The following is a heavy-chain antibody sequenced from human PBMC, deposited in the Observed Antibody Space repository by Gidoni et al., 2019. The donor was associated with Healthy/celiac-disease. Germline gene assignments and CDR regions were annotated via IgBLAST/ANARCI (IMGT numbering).Heavy chain of an antibody. CDR1: GFTFDDYA. CDR2: ISWNSGSI. V-gene: IGHV3-9*01. D-gene: IGHD6-13*01. Sequence: EVQLVESGGGLVQPGRSLRLSCAASGFTFDDYAMHWVRQAPGKGLEWVSGISWNSGSIGYADSVKGRFTISRDNAKNSLYLQMNSLRAEDTALYYCAKAPGIAAAGYFDLWGRGTLVTVSS. CDR3: AKAPGIAAAGYFDL. J-gene: IGHJ2*01.